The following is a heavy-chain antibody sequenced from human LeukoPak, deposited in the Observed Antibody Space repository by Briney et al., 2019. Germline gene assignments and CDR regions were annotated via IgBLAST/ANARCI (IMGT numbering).Heavy chain of an antibody. Sequence: GGSLRLSCAASGFIFSSYGMSWVRQAPGKGLEWVSAISGRGSSTYYADSVKGRFTISRDNSKSTLFLQMNSLRAGDTAVYYCAKDLPLWFGELRGYFDYWGQGTPVTVSS. V-gene: IGHV3-23*01. CDR1: GFIFSSYG. CDR3: AKDLPLWFGELRGYFDY. J-gene: IGHJ4*02. D-gene: IGHD3-10*01. CDR2: ISGRGSST.